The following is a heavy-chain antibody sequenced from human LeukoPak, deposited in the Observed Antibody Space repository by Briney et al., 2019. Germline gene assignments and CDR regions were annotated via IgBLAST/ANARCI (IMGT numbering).Heavy chain of an antibody. Sequence: GGSLRLSCEVAGFAFSNYWMHWVRQAPGKGLEWVSAISGSGGSTYYADSVKGRFTISRDNSKNTLYLQMNSLRAEDTAVYYCAKRGYSGYDLTTHFDYWGQGTLVTVSS. J-gene: IGHJ4*02. CDR1: GFAFSNYW. CDR2: ISGSGGST. V-gene: IGHV3-23*01. D-gene: IGHD5-12*01. CDR3: AKRGYSGYDLTTHFDY.